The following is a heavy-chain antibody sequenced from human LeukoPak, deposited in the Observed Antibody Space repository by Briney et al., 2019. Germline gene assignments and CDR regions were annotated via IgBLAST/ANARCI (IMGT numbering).Heavy chain of an antibody. Sequence: PSETLSLTCTVSGGSISSYYWSWIRQPPGKGLEWIGYIYYSGSTNYNPSLKSRVTISVDTSKNQFPLKLSSVTAADTAVYYCARADTVAYGMDVWGQGTTVTVSS. D-gene: IGHD4-23*01. J-gene: IGHJ6*02. V-gene: IGHV4-59*08. CDR3: ARADTVAYGMDV. CDR1: GGSISSYY. CDR2: IYYSGST.